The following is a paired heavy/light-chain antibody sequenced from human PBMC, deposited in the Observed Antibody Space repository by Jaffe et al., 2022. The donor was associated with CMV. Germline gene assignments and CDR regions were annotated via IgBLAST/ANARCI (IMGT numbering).Light chain of an antibody. CDR3: CSYAGSYTPVV. J-gene: IGLJ2*01. Sequence: QSALTQPRSVSGSPGQSVTISCTGTSSDVGGYNYVSWYQQHPGKAPKLMIYDVSKRPSGVPDRFSGSKSGNTASLTISGLQAEDEADYYCCSYAGSYTPVVFGGGTKLTVL. V-gene: IGLV2-11*01. CDR2: DVS. CDR1: SSDVGGYNY.
Heavy chain of an antibody. CDR1: GFTFSSYS. V-gene: IGHV3-21*01. J-gene: IGHJ6*03. CDR2: ISSSSSYI. Sequence: EVQLVESGGGLVKPGGSLRLSCAASGFTFSSYSMNWVRQAPGKGLEWVSSISSSSSYIYYADSVKGRFTISRDNAKNSLYLQMNSLRAEDTAVYYCARVSRGFITMVRGVMDLGNMDVWGKGTTVTVSS. D-gene: IGHD3-10*01. CDR3: ARVSRGFITMVRGVMDLGNMDV.